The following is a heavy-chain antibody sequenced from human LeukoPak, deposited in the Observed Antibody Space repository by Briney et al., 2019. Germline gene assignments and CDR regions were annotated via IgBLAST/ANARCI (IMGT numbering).Heavy chain of an antibody. CDR2: MNPNSGNT. J-gene: IGHJ6*02. Sequence: ASVKVSCKASGYTFTSYDINWVRQATGQGLEWMGWMNPNSGNTGYAQKFQGRVTMTRDTSTSTVYMELSSLRSEDTAVYYCAREGVARTGYYDFWSGYFNYYYYGMDVWGQGTTVTVSS. CDR1: GYTFTSYD. CDR3: AREGVARTGYYDFWSGYFNYYYYGMDV. D-gene: IGHD3-3*01. V-gene: IGHV1-8*01.